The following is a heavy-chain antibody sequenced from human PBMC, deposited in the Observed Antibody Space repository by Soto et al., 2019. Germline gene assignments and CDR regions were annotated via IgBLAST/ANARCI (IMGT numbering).Heavy chain of an antibody. CDR1: GYTFTSYY. J-gene: IGHJ6*02. Sequence: GASVKVSCKASGYTFTSYYMHWVRQAPGQGLEWMGIINPSGGSTSYAQKFQGRVTMTRDTSTSTVYMELSSLRPEDTAVYYCARDLLPYDFWSGYYSGYYYYGMDVWGQGTTVTVSS. D-gene: IGHD3-3*01. CDR2: INPSGGST. CDR3: ARDLLPYDFWSGYYSGYYYYGMDV. V-gene: IGHV1-46*01.